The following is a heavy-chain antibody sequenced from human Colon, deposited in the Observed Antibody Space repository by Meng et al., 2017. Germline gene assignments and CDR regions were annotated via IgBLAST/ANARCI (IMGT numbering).Heavy chain of an antibody. D-gene: IGHD5-12*01. CDR1: GGSVISNSYY. Sequence: GPLQGSGPGLVRPSETLSLTCTVSGGSVISNSYYWSWIRQPPGKGLEWIGFIYYSGSTNYNPSLKSRVTISVDTSKNQFSLKVSSVTAADTAVYYCARDSGYDKNWFDPWGQGTLVTVSS. V-gene: IGHV4-61*01. CDR2: IYYSGST. J-gene: IGHJ5*02. CDR3: ARDSGYDKNWFDP.